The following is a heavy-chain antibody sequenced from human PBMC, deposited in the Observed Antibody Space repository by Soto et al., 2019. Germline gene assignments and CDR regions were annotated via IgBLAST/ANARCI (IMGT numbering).Heavy chain of an antibody. J-gene: IGHJ4*02. CDR2: INSDGSST. Sequence: GGSLRLSCVASGFTFSDYWMSWVRQAPGKGLEWVSRINSDGSSTSYADSVKGRFTISRDNAKNTLYLQMNSLRAEDTAVYYCVRTSLVVAAATREDYWGQGTLVTVSS. CDR1: GFTFSDYW. CDR3: VRTSLVVAAATREDY. D-gene: IGHD2-15*01. V-gene: IGHV3-74*01.